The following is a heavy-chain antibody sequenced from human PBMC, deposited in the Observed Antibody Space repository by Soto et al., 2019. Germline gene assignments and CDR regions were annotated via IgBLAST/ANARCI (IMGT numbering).Heavy chain of an antibody. Sequence: SETLSLTCAVYGGSFSGYYWSWIRQPPGKGLEWIGEINHSGSTNYNPSLKSRVTISVDTSKNQFSPKLSSVTAADTAVYYCARDHPYYDYVWGSYRSYYFDYWGQGTLVTVSS. J-gene: IGHJ4*02. V-gene: IGHV4-34*01. D-gene: IGHD3-16*02. CDR2: INHSGST. CDR3: ARDHPYYDYVWGSYRSYYFDY. CDR1: GGSFSGYY.